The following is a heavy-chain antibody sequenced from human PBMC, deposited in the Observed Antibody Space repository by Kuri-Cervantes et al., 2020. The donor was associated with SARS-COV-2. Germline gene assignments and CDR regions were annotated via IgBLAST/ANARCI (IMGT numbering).Heavy chain of an antibody. D-gene: IGHD3-10*01. CDR3: VRQTDYYDSGSYYYYYYYMDV. J-gene: IGHJ6*03. V-gene: IGHV4-39*01. CDR2: TYYSGST. Sequence: SETLSLTCSVSGGSLTRSSYYWGWIRQPPGKGLEWIGSTYYSGSTHYNPSLKSLVSVSIDTSKNQFSLKVTSVTAGDTAVYYCVRQTDYYDSGSYYYYYYYMDVWGKGTTVTVSS. CDR1: GGSLTRSSYY.